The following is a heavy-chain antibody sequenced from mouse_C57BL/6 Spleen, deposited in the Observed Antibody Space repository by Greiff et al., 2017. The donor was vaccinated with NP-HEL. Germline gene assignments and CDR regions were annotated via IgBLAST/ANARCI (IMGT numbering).Heavy chain of an antibody. V-gene: IGHV1-55*01. D-gene: IGHD1-1*01. Sequence: QVQLQQPGAELVKPGASVKMSCKASGYTFTSYWITWVKQRPGQGLEWIGDIYPGSGSTNYNEKFKSKATLTVDTSSSTAYMQLSSLTSEDSAVYYCASPYGSSPYWYFDVWGTGTTVTVSS. CDR2: IYPGSGST. CDR1: GYTFTSYW. J-gene: IGHJ1*03. CDR3: ASPYGSSPYWYFDV.